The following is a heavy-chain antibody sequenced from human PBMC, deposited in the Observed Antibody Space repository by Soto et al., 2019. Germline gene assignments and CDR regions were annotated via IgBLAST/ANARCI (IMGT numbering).Heavy chain of an antibody. J-gene: IGHJ4*02. CDR3: ATGPFNCSSTSCYVPHFDY. D-gene: IGHD2-2*01. V-gene: IGHV1-24*01. CDR2: FDPEDGET. Sequence: GASVKVSCKASGYTFTGYYMHWVRQAPGKGLEWMGGFDPEDGETIYAQKFQGRVTMTEDTSTDTAYMELSSLRSEDTAVYYCATGPFNCSSTSCYVPHFDYWGQGTLVTVSS. CDR1: GYTFTGYY.